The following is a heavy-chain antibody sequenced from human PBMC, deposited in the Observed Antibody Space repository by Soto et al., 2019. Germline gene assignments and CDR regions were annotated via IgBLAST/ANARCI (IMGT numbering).Heavy chain of an antibody. CDR2: ISGSGGST. V-gene: IGHV3-23*01. CDR1: GFTFSSYA. CDR3: AKPRVLGSSPVYYFGY. J-gene: IGHJ4*02. Sequence: EVQLLESGGGLVQPGGSLRLSCAASGFTFSSYAMSWVRQAPGKGLEWVSAISGSGGSTYYADSVKGRFTISRDNSKNTLYLQMNRVRAEDTAVYYCAKPRVLGSSPVYYFGYWGQGTLVTVSS. D-gene: IGHD6-6*01.